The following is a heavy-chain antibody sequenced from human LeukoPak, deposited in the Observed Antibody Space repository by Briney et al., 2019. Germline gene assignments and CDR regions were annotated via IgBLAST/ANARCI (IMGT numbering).Heavy chain of an antibody. D-gene: IGHD5-18*01. V-gene: IGHV1-2*02. Sequence: ASVTVSFKASGYTFTAHFIHWVRQAAGQGREWMGWIDPNSGGTNCAQKFQGRVAMTRDTSISAVYMELSSLRSDDTAVYFCARGGGYSWFDYWGRGTLVTVSS. CDR3: ARGGGYSWFDY. CDR2: IDPNSGGT. CDR1: GYTFTAHF. J-gene: IGHJ4*02.